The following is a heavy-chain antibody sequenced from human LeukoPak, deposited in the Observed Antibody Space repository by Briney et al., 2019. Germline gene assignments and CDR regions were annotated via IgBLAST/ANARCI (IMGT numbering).Heavy chain of an antibody. V-gene: IGHV4-59*01. J-gene: IGHJ2*01. CDR2: VFYGGST. Sequence: PSETLSLTCTVSGGSISSYYWSWIRQPPGKGLEWIGYVFYGGSTNHNPSLKSRVTISVDTSKNQFSLKVSAMTAADTAVYYCARGESSWPHWHLDLWGRGTLVTVSS. CDR1: GGSISSYY. CDR3: ARGESSWPHWHLDL. D-gene: IGHD6-13*01.